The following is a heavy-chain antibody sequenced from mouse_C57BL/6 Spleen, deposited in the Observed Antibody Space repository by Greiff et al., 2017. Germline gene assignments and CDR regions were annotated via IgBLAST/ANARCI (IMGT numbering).Heavy chain of an antibody. CDR1: GYTFTSYD. CDR2: IYPRDGST. V-gene: IGHV1-85*01. Sequence: QVQLQQSGPELVKPGASVKLSCKASGYTFTSYDINWVKQRPGQGLAWIGWIYPRDGSTKYNEKFKGRATLPVDTSSSTAYMELHSLTSEDSAVYICAKSPTITTEPPMDYWGQGTSVTVSS. D-gene: IGHD1-2*01. J-gene: IGHJ4*01. CDR3: AKSPTITTEPPMDY.